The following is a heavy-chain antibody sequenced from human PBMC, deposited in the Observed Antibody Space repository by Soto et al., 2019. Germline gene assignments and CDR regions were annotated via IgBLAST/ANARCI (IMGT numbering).Heavy chain of an antibody. CDR3: ARADDYSSNRFDP. CDR1: GGSISSTNW. Sequence: QVQLQESGPGLVQPSGTLSLTCAVSGGSISSTNWWSWVRQPPVKGMEWIGESYHSGSTNYNPSIKSRVIISVYKSRDQFPRMFSSVPAPDTAGYYCARADDYSSNRFDPSGQGTRVTVSS. D-gene: IGHD4-4*01. CDR2: SYHSGST. V-gene: IGHV4-4*02. J-gene: IGHJ5*02.